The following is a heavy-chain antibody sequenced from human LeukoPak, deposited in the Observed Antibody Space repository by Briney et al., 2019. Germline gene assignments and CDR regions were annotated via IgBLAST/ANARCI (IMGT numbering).Heavy chain of an antibody. CDR2: INHSGST. Sequence: SETLSLTCAVYGGSFSGYYWSWIRQPPGKGLEWIGEINHSGSTNYNPSLKSRVTISVDTSKNQFSLKLSSVTAADTAVYYCASPYYYGSGSYGNALDIWGQGTMVTASS. V-gene: IGHV4-34*01. D-gene: IGHD3-10*01. J-gene: IGHJ3*02. CDR3: ASPYYYGSGSYGNALDI. CDR1: GGSFSGYY.